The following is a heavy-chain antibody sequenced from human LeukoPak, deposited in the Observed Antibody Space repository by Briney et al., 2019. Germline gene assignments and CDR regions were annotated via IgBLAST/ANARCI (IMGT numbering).Heavy chain of an antibody. J-gene: IGHJ4*02. Sequence: PSETLSLTCTVSGGSISIYYWSWIRQPPGKGLEWIGYVYNSGSTDYNPSLKSRVTISAETSKNQFSLKVNSVTASDTAVYYGVRNRGLNYWAQEILVTVPS. CDR2: VYNSGST. CDR1: GGSISIYY. D-gene: IGHD2/OR15-2a*01. CDR3: VRNRGLNY. V-gene: IGHV4-59*01.